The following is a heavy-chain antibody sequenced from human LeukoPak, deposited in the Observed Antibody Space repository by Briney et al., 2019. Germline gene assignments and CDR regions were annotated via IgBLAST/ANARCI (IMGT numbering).Heavy chain of an antibody. V-gene: IGHV4-4*09. CDR3: ARHRSPSSLSYFDI. J-gene: IGHJ4*02. D-gene: IGHD6-19*01. CDR1: GASICSYY. Sequence: SETLSLTCTVSGASICSYYWSWIRQPPGKGLGWIGYIYTSETTNYNPSLRSRVTISIDTSKNQFSLRLSSVTAADTAVYYCARHRSPSSLSYFDIWGQGTLVIVSS. CDR2: IYTSETT.